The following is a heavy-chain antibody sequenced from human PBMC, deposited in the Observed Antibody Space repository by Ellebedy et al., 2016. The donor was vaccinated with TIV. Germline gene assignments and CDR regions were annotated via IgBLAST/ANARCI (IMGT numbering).Heavy chain of an antibody. V-gene: IGHV3-30-3*01. CDR1: GFTFSGYP. Sequence: GGSLRLXXAASGFTFSGYPLHWVRQAPGKGLGWVAVISADGNKKHYADSVEGRFTTSRDNSKNTLFLQMNSLRAEDTAVYYCAREGDRGYFQHWGQGVLVTVSS. CDR3: AREGDRGYFQH. CDR2: ISADGNKK. D-gene: IGHD1-26*01. J-gene: IGHJ1*01.